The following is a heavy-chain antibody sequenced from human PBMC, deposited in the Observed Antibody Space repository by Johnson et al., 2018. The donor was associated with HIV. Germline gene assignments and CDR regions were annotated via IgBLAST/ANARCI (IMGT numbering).Heavy chain of an antibody. CDR1: GFTFSSYA. V-gene: IGHV3-30*04. Sequence: VQLVESGGGVVQPGRSLRLSCAASGFTFSSYAMHWVRQAPGKGLEWVAVISYDGSNKYYADSVKGRFTISRDNSKNTLYLQMNSLRAEDTAVYYCARIGSEDLDTFDIWGQGTMVTVSS. CDR3: ARIGSEDLDTFDI. CDR2: ISYDGSNK. J-gene: IGHJ3*02.